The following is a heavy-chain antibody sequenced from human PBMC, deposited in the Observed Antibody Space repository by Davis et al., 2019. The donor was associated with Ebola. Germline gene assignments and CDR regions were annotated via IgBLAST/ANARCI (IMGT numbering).Heavy chain of an antibody. CDR1: GLPFSSYA. CDR3: ARDRGTGTTLDY. Sequence: GESLKISCAASGLPFSSYAMSWVRQAPGKGLEWVAVISYDGSNKYYADSVKGRFTISRDNSKNTLYLQMNSLRAEDTAVYYCARDRGTGTTLDYWGQGTLVTVSS. CDR2: ISYDGSNK. J-gene: IGHJ4*02. D-gene: IGHD1-1*01. V-gene: IGHV3-30-3*01.